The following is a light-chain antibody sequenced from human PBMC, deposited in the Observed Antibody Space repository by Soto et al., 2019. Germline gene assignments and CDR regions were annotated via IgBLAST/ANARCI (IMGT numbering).Light chain of an antibody. Sequence: QSVLTQPPSASGSPGQSVTISCTGTSSDVGNYNYVSWYQQHPGKAPRLMIYQVNKRPSGVPDRFSGSKSGNTASLTVSGLQAEDEADYYCTSYSGVNQVLFGGGTKITVL. V-gene: IGLV2-8*01. CDR1: SSDVGNYNY. J-gene: IGLJ3*02. CDR3: TSYSGVNQVL. CDR2: QVN.